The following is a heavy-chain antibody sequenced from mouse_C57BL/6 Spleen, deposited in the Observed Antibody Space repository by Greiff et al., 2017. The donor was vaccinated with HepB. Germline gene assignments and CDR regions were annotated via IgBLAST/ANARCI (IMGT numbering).Heavy chain of an antibody. CDR1: GFTFSDYY. J-gene: IGHJ1*03. V-gene: IGHV5-16*01. Sequence: EVMLVESEGGLVQPGSSMKLSCTASGFTFSDYYMAWVRQVPEKGLEWVANINYDGSSTYYLDSLKSRFIISRDNAKNILYLQMSSLKSEDTATYYCARDATNYYGSSYGYFDVWGTGTTVTVSS. CDR3: ARDATNYYGSSYGYFDV. CDR2: INYDGSST. D-gene: IGHD1-1*01.